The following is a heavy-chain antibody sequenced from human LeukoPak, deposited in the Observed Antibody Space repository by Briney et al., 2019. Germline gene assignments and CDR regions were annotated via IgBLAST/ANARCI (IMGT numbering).Heavy chain of an antibody. CDR1: GYSFNTYW. J-gene: IGHJ4*02. CDR3: ARRRDLYSGSYYPFDY. D-gene: IGHD1-26*01. Sequence: GKSLKISCKGSGYSFNTYWIGWVRQMPGKGLEWMGIIYPGDSDTKYSPSFQGQVTISADKSISTAYLQWSSLKASDTAMYYCARRRDLYSGSYYPFDYWGQGTLVTVSS. CDR2: IYPGDSDT. V-gene: IGHV5-51*01.